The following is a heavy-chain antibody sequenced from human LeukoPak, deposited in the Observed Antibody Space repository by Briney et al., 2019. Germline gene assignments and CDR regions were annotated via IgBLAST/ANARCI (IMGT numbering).Heavy chain of an antibody. J-gene: IGHJ4*02. V-gene: IGHV3-21*01. Sequence: GGSLRLSCAASGFTFSSYSMNWVRQAPGKGLEWVSSISSSSSYICYADSVKGRFTISRDNAKNSLYLQMNSLRAEDTAVYYCARDRGVVVAGMGYYFDYWGQGILVTVSS. CDR2: ISSSSSYI. CDR1: GFTFSSYS. CDR3: ARDRGVVVAGMGYYFDY. D-gene: IGHD2-15*01.